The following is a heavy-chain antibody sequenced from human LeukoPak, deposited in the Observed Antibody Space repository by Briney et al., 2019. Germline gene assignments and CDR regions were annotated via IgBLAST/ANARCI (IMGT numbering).Heavy chain of an antibody. CDR1: GFTFSGSA. Sequence: GGSLRLSCAASGFTFSGSAMHWVRQAFGKGLEWVGRIRSKANSYATAYAASVKGRFTISRDDSKNTAYLQMNSLKTEDTAVYYCTRPKSSGYYYDSSGFDYWGQGTLVTASS. J-gene: IGHJ4*02. V-gene: IGHV3-73*01. D-gene: IGHD3-22*01. CDR3: TRPKSSGYYYDSSGFDY. CDR2: IRSKANSYAT.